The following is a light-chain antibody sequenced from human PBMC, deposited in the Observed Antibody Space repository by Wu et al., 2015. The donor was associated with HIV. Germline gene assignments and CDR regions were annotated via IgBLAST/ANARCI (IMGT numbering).Light chain of an antibody. CDR1: QNINNW. J-gene: IGKJ1*01. CDR3: QQYNTFPWT. V-gene: IGKV1-5*03. Sequence: DIQMTQSPSTLSASVGDRVTITCRASQNINNWLAWYQQKPGKAPKLLIYKASSLESGVPSGFSASGSGTEFTLTISSLQPDDFATYYCQQYNTFPWTFGQGTKVEIK. CDR2: KAS.